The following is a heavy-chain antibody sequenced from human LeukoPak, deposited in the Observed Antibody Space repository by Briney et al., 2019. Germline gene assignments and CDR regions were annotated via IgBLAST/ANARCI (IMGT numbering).Heavy chain of an antibody. J-gene: IGHJ4*02. V-gene: IGHV1-46*01. CDR2: INPGGGRT. CDR1: GYTLTSYH. CDR3: ARVMRGVGTTVIEFNY. D-gene: IGHD1-26*01. Sequence: ASVKVSCKASGYTLTSYHIHWMRQAPGQGLEWMGLINPGGGRTKLAQKFQGRLTMTRDTSTNTIYMELSSLTSEDTAVYYCARVMRGVGTTVIEFNYWGQGTLVTVSS.